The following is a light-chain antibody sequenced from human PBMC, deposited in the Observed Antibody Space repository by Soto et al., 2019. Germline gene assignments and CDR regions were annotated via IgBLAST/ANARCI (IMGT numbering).Light chain of an antibody. CDR3: QQYDSWAGT. Sequence: EIKMTQSPSTLSASLGERVTLTCRASQNINTNLNLYQHKPGKAPRVLIYAARDADTGIPARFIGSGSGTDFTLTASRLEPEDFAVYYCQQYDSWAGTFGHGTKVDIK. J-gene: IGKJ3*01. CDR2: AAR. V-gene: IGKV3-15*01. CDR1: QNINTN.